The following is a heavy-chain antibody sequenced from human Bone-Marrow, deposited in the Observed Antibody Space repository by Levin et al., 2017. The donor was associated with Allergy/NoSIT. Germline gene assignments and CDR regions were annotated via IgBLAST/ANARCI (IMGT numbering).Heavy chain of an antibody. CDR3: TSRTKEAVALESDY. V-gene: IGHV3-73*01. Sequence: QPGGSLRLSCAASGFTFSGSAMHWVRQASGKGLEWVGRIRSKANSYATAYAASVKGRFTISRDDSKNTAYLQMNSLKTEDTAVYYCTSRTKEAVALESDYWGQGTLVTVSS. CDR1: GFTFSGSA. CDR2: IRSKANSYAT. J-gene: IGHJ4*02. D-gene: IGHD6-19*01.